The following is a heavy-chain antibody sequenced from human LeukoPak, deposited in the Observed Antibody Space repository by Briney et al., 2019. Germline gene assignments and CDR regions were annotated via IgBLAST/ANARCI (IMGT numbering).Heavy chain of an antibody. CDR1: GFTFSSYG. V-gene: IGHV3-33*01. D-gene: IGHD1-26*01. Sequence: PGGSLRLSCAASGFTFSSYGMHWVRQAPGKGLEWVAVIWYDGSNKFYADSVKGRFTISRDNSKNTLYLQMNSLRADDTAVYYCARVRQSGSPLDYWGQGTLVTVSS. J-gene: IGHJ4*02. CDR2: IWYDGSNK. CDR3: ARVRQSGSPLDY.